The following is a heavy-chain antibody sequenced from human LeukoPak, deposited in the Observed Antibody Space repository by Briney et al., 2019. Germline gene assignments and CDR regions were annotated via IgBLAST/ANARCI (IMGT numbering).Heavy chain of an antibody. D-gene: IGHD2-15*01. CDR2: INHRGSS. J-gene: IGHJ4*02. Sequence: SETLSLTCAVFGESFSAYFWNWIRQAPGKPLEYIGEINHRGSSHYNPSLKTRVTLSVDTSKKQFSLKLTSVTAADTAVYFCARGSSFDGYCSAGACDAGYYDSWGQGTPVTASS. CDR1: GESFSAYF. CDR3: ARGSSFDGYCSAGACDAGYYDS. V-gene: IGHV4-34*01.